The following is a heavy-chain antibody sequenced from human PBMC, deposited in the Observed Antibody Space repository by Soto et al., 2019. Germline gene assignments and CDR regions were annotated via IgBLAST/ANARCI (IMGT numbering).Heavy chain of an antibody. J-gene: IGHJ6*02. CDR3: TTDRTTPGPYYYYGMDV. Sequence: KSGGSLRLSCAASGFTFSNAWMSWVRQAPGKGLEWVGRIKSKTDGGTTDYAAPVKGRFTISRDDSKNTLYLQMNSLKTEDTAVYYCTTDRTTPGPYYYYGMDVWGQGTTVTVSS. D-gene: IGHD1-7*01. CDR2: IKSKTDGGTT. V-gene: IGHV3-15*01. CDR1: GFTFSNAW.